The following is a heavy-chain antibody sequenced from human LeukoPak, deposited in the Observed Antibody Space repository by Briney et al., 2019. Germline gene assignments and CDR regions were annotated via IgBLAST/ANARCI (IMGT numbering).Heavy chain of an antibody. CDR2: ISGSGGSA. J-gene: IGHJ4*02. Sequence: GGSLRLSCAASGFTFSSYAMTWVRQAPGKGLEWVSAISGSGGSAYYADSVKGRFTISRDNSKNTLYLQMNSLRAEDTAVYYCVKTVSGSYSYQGGDYWGQGTLVTVSS. CDR3: VKTVSGSYSYQGGDY. CDR1: GFTFSSYA. V-gene: IGHV3-23*01. D-gene: IGHD3-10*01.